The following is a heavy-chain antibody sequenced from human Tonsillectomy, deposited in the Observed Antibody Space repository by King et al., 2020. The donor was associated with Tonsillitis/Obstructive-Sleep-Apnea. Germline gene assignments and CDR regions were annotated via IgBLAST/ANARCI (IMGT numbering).Heavy chain of an antibody. D-gene: IGHD2-2*01. CDR1: GFTFSSYA. CDR2: ISSSGSTI. J-gene: IGHJ4*02. V-gene: IGHV3-48*03. Sequence: VQLVESGGGLVQPGGSLRLSCAASGFTFSSYAMSWVRQAPGKGLEWVSYISSSGSTIYYADSVKGRFTISRDNAKNSLYLQMNSLRAEDTAVYYCAREGCSSTSCYDYWGQGTLVTVSS. CDR3: AREGCSSTSCYDY.